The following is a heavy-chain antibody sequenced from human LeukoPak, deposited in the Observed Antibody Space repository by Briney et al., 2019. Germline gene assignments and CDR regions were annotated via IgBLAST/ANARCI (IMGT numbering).Heavy chain of an antibody. CDR1: GFTFRSYV. CDR2: ITGDGGGT. Sequence: PGGSLRLSCAASGFTFRSYVMSWVRQVPGKGLEWVSAITGDGGGTNHADSVKGRFTISRDNSKNTLYLQMNSLRAGDTAVYYCAKETSSGNFVTIDCWGQGTLVTVSS. J-gene: IGHJ4*02. V-gene: IGHV3-23*01. CDR3: AKETSSGNFVTIDC. D-gene: IGHD1-26*01.